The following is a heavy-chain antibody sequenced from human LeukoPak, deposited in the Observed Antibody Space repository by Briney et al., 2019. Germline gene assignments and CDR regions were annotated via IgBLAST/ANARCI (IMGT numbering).Heavy chain of an antibody. CDR1: GYTFTSYG. CDR3: ARERSGWYVDY. CDR2: ISAYNGNT. V-gene: IGHV1-18*01. Sequence: ASVTASCKASGYTFTSYGISGVRQAPGQGLEWMGWISAYNGNTNYAQKLQGRVTMTTDTSTSTAYMELRSLRSDDTAVYYCARERSGWYVDYWGQGTLVTVSS. D-gene: IGHD6-19*01. J-gene: IGHJ4*02.